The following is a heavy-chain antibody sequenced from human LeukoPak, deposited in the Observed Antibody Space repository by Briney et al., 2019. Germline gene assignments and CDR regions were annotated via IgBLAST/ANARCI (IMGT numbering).Heavy chain of an antibody. CDR3: ARGAAAPGTYYYYYMDV. J-gene: IGHJ6*03. V-gene: IGHV1-18*01. CDR2: ISAYNGNT. D-gene: IGHD2-2*01. Sequence: GASVKVSCKASGYTFTSYGISWVRQAPGQGLEWMGWISAYNGNTNYAQKLQGRVTMTTDTSTSTAYMELRSLRPDDTAVYYCARGAAAPGTYYYYYMDVWGKGTTVTVSS. CDR1: GYTFTSYG.